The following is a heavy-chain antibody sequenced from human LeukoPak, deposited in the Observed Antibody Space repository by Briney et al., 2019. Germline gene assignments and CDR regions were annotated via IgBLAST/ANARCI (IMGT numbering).Heavy chain of an antibody. CDR3: ARSPNILRYFDWLLFDY. CDR2: INPNSGGT. Sequence: ASVKVSCKASGYTFTGYYMHWVRQAPGQGLEWMGWINPNSGGTNYAQKFQGRVTMTRDTSISTAYMELSRLRSDDTAVYYCARSPNILRYFDWLLFDYWGQGTLVTVSS. CDR1: GYTFTGYY. D-gene: IGHD3-9*01. J-gene: IGHJ4*02. V-gene: IGHV1-2*02.